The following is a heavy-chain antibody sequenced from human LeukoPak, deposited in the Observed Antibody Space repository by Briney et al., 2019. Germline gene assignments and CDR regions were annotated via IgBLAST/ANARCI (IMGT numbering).Heavy chain of an antibody. CDR2: IRNKANSYTT. V-gene: IGHV3-72*01. CDR1: GFTSGVYA. D-gene: IGHD5-12*01. J-gene: IGHJ4*02. Sequence: GGSLRLSCVASGFTSGVYAMSWVRQAPGKGLEWAGRIRNKANSYTTEYAASVKGRFTISRDDSKNSLYLQMNSLETEDTAVYYCATGVATNVYWGQGTLVTVSS. CDR3: ATGVATNVY.